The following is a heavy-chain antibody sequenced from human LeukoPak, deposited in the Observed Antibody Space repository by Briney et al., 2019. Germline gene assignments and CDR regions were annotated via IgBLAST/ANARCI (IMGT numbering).Heavy chain of an antibody. CDR2: INHSGST. CDR1: GGSFSGYY. Sequence: SETLSLTRAVYGGSFSGYYWSWIRQPPGKGLEWIGEINHSGSTNYNPSLKSRVTISVDTSKNQFSLKLSSVTAADTAVYYCASHAIAAVAWGQGTLVTVSS. V-gene: IGHV4-34*01. J-gene: IGHJ4*02. D-gene: IGHD6-13*01. CDR3: ASHAIAAVA.